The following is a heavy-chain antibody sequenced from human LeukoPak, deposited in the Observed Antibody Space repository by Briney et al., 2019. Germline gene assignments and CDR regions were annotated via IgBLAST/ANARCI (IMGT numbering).Heavy chain of an antibody. D-gene: IGHD6-13*01. CDR1: GFTFSSYW. V-gene: IGHV3-7*03. CDR3: ARDWEQQLATISMDV. CDR2: MNQDGSHK. Sequence: GGSLRLSCAASGFTFSSYWMAWVRQAPGKGLEWVANMNQDGSHKYYVDSVKGRFTISRDNAKNSLYLQMNSLRAEDTAVYYCARDWEQQLATISMDVWGQGTTVTVSS. J-gene: IGHJ6*02.